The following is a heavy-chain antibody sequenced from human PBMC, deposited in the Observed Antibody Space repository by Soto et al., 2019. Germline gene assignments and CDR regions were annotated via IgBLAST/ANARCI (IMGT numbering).Heavy chain of an antibody. D-gene: IGHD4-17*01. V-gene: IGHV3-23*01. CDR2: ISGRGGGT. CDR3: AKVGWDTMTTVTRGYFQH. Sequence: EVQLLESGGGLVQPGGSPRLSCAASGFTFSSYAMNWVRQAPGKGLEWVSTISGRGGGTYYADSVKGRFTISSDQSKNTLYLQMNSLRAEDTAVYYCAKVGWDTMTTVTRGYFQHWGQGTLVIVSS. CDR1: GFTFSSYA. J-gene: IGHJ1*01.